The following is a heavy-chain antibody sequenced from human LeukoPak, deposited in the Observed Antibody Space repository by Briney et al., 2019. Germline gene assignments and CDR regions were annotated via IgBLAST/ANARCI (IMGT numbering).Heavy chain of an antibody. V-gene: IGHV4-34*01. CDR3: ARMVYYYYYMDV. Sequence: SETLSLTCAVYGGSFSGYYWSWIRQPPGKGLEWIGKINHSGSTNYNPSLKSRVTISVDTSKNQISLKLSSVTAADTAVYYCARMVYYYYYMDVWGKGTTVTVSS. CDR1: GGSFSGYY. D-gene: IGHD3-10*01. CDR2: INHSGST. J-gene: IGHJ6*03.